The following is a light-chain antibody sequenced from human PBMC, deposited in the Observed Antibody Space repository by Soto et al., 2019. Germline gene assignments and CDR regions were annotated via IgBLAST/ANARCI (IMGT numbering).Light chain of an antibody. CDR2: WAS. V-gene: IGKV4-1*01. CDR3: QQFYNTPPYT. CDR1: QSVFHSANNMNY. Sequence: DTVMTQSPDSLAVSLGERATINCKSSQSVFHSANNMNYLAWYQQKPGQSPKLLISWASIRDSGVPDRFSGGVSGTDFTLTISSLQAEDAAVYYCQQFYNTPPYTFGQGTRLEIK. J-gene: IGKJ2*01.